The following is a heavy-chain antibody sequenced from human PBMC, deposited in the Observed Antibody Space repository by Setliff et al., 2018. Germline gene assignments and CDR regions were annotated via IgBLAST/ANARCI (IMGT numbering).Heavy chain of an antibody. J-gene: IGHJ5*01. CDR2: INSDGSST. D-gene: IGHD5-18*01. CDR3: ARSPGWIPWFDS. V-gene: IGHV3-74*01. CDR1: GFTLSSYW. Sequence: GGSLRLSCAASGFTLSSYWMHWVRQAPGKGLVWVSRINSDGSSTSYADSVKGRFTISRDNAKNTLYLQMNSLRAEDTAVYYCARSPGWIPWFDSWGQGTLVTVSS.